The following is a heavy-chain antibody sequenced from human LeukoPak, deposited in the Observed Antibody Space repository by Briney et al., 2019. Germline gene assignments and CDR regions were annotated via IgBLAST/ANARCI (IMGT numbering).Heavy chain of an antibody. CDR1: GGSISSYY. D-gene: IGHD5-18*01. Sequence: PSETLSLTCTVSGGSISSYYWSWIRQPPGKGLEWIGYIYYSGSTNYNPSLKSRVTISVDTSKNQFSLKLSSVTAADTAVYYCARLVDTAMVTPSPYWGQGTLVTVSS. V-gene: IGHV4-59*08. J-gene: IGHJ4*02. CDR3: ARLVDTAMVTPSPY. CDR2: IYYSGST.